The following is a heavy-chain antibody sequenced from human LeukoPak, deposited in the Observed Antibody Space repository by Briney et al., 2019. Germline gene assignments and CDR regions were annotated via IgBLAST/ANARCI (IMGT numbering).Heavy chain of an antibody. Sequence: ASVKVSCKASGYTFSNYVLTWVRPAPGQGLEWMGWISVYNDNAIYAQKFEGRVTMTTDTSTSTGYMELRSLRFDDTAVYYCARDGTRGYSYGSDYWGQGTLVTVSS. D-gene: IGHD5-18*01. CDR2: ISVYNDNA. CDR1: GYTFSNYV. J-gene: IGHJ4*02. CDR3: ARDGTRGYSYGSDY. V-gene: IGHV1-18*01.